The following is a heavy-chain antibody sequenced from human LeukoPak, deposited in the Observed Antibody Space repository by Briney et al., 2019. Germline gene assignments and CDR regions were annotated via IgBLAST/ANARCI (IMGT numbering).Heavy chain of an antibody. J-gene: IGHJ6*02. D-gene: IGHD2-15*01. V-gene: IGHV3-30*18. CDR3: AKDLLFGGVDVVAATLYYYYGMDV. Sequence: PGGSLRLSCAASGFTFSSYGMHWVRQAPGKGLEWVAVISYDGSNKYYADSVKGRFTISRDNSKNTLYLQMNSLRAEDTAVYYCAKDLLFGGVDVVAATLYYYYGMDVWGQGTTVTVSS. CDR2: ISYDGSNK. CDR1: GFTFSSYG.